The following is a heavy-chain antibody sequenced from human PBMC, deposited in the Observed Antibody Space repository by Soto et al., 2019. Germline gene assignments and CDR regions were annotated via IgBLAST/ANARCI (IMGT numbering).Heavy chain of an antibody. V-gene: IGHV1-69*02. J-gene: IGHJ6*03. CDR3: ARAEIGPAAAKNYYYYMDV. D-gene: IGHD2-2*01. CDR2: IIPILGIA. Sequence: QVQLVQSGAEVKKPGSSVKVSCKASGGTFSSYTISWVRQAPGQGLEWMGRIIPILGIANYAQKFQGRVTITADKSTSTAYMELSSLSSEDTAVYYCARAEIGPAAAKNYYYYMDVWGKGTTVTVSS. CDR1: GGTFSSYT.